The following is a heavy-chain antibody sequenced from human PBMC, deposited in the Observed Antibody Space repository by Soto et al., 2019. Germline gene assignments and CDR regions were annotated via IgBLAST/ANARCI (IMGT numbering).Heavy chain of an antibody. J-gene: IGHJ4*02. CDR2: ISSSSSYI. D-gene: IGHD6-6*01. CDR3: ARDKTGVAARGFGLSLGGYDY. CDR1: GFTFSSYS. Sequence: GGSLRLSCAASGFTFSSYSMNWVRQAPGKGLEWVSSISSSSSYIYYADSVKGRFTISRDNAKNSLYLQMNSLRAEDTAVYYCARDKTGVAARGFGLSLGGYDYWGQGTLVTVSS. V-gene: IGHV3-21*01.